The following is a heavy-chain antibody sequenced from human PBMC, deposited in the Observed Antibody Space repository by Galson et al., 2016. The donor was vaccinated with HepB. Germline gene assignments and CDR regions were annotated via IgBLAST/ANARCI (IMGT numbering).Heavy chain of an antibody. V-gene: IGHV1-46*01. CDR3: ARGCSGGIECGFAP. CDR2: INPNGAGT. CDR1: EYTFTRYY. D-gene: IGHD2-15*01. J-gene: IGHJ5*02. Sequence: SVKVSCKASEYTFTRYYIHWVRQAPGQGLEWMGIINPNGAGTRYAQKFQGRVTMTRDTSTSTVYMELSSLRPEDPAVYYCARGCSGGIECGFAPWGQGTLLPVSS.